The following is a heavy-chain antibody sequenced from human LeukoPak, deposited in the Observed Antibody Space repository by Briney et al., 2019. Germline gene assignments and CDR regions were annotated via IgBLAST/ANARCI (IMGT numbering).Heavy chain of an antibody. CDR1: GYTFTGYY. CDR2: INPNSGGT. J-gene: IGHJ6*03. CDR3: ARGYSLVTIFGVVIENYYYYYMDV. Sequence: ASVKVSCKASGYTFTGYYMHWVRQAPGQGLEWMGWINPNSGGTNYAQKFQGRVTMTRDTSISTAYMELSRLRSEDTAVYYCARGYSLVTIFGVVIENYYYYYMDVWGKGTTVTVSS. D-gene: IGHD3-3*01. V-gene: IGHV1-2*02.